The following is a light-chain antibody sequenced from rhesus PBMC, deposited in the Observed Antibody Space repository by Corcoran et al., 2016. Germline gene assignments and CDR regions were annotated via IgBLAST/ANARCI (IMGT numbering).Light chain of an antibody. Sequence: DIQMTQSPSSLSASVGDTVTITCRASQGISSWLAWYQQKPGKAPKLLLSKASSLQRGVPSRFSGSGSGTDFTLTISSLQSEDFATYYCQQYINRPRTFGQGTKVEIK. CDR2: KAS. J-gene: IGKJ1*01. CDR1: QGISSW. CDR3: QQYINRPRT. V-gene: IGKV1-22*01.